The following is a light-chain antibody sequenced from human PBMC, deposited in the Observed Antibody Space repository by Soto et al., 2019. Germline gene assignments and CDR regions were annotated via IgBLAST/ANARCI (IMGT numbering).Light chain of an antibody. CDR3: QQYDNLVT. CDR1: HDISNY. V-gene: IGKV1-33*01. Sequence: DIQMTQSPSSLSASVGDRVTITCQASHDISNYLNWYQQKPGKAPKLLIYDAANLETGVPSRFSGSGSGTDFTFTISRLQPEDIATYYCQQYDNLVTFGGGTKVEIK. CDR2: DAA. J-gene: IGKJ4*01.